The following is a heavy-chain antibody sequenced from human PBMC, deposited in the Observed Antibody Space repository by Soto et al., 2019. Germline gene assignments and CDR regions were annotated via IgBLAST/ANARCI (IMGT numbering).Heavy chain of an antibody. V-gene: IGHV1-8*02. J-gene: IGHJ4*02. CDR2: MNPNSGNT. Sequence: QVQLVQSGAEVKKPGASVKVSCKASGYTFTSYGISWVRQATGQGLEWMGWMNPNSGNTGYAQKFQGRVTMTRNTPISTAYMELSSLRSEDTAVYYCARYIAAALGVDYWGQGTLVTVSS. CDR1: GYTFTSYG. D-gene: IGHD6-13*01. CDR3: ARYIAAALGVDY.